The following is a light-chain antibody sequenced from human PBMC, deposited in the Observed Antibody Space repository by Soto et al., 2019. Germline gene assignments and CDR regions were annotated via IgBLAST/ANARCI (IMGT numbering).Light chain of an antibody. J-gene: IGLJ3*02. Sequence: QSVLTQPPSASGSPGQSVTISCTGTSSDVDDYNYVSWYQQHPGKAPKLMIYEVSQRPSGVPDRFSGSKSGNTASLTVSGLQAEDEADYYCISYAGSNSFLFGGGTKLTVL. CDR2: EVS. CDR1: SSDVDDYNY. V-gene: IGLV2-8*01. CDR3: ISYAGSNSFL.